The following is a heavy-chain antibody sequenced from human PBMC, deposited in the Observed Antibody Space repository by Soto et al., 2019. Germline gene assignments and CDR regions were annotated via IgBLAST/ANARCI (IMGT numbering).Heavy chain of an antibody. D-gene: IGHD3-3*01. J-gene: IGHJ5*02. CDR3: ARGQRFSDWFDP. V-gene: IGHV4-4*07. Sequence: SEPLSLTGRVAGGTISGYYWSWIRQPAGKGLEWIGRIYSSGNTKYNPSLQSRVTMTLDTSNNQFSLRLTSVTAADTAVYYCARGQRFSDWFDPWGQGTLVTVSS. CDR2: IYSSGNT. CDR1: GGTISGYY.